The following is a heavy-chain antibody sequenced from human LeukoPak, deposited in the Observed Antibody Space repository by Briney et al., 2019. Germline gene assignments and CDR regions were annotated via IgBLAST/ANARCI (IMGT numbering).Heavy chain of an antibody. Sequence: ASVKVSCKASGGTFSSYAISWVRQAPGQGLEWMGGIIPIFGTANYAQKLQGRVTITADESTSTAYMELSSLRSEDTAVYYCARSGGVSVVTGYYYYGMDVWGQGTTVTVSS. D-gene: IGHD4-23*01. CDR1: GGTFSSYA. V-gene: IGHV1-69*13. CDR2: IIPIFGTA. J-gene: IGHJ6*02. CDR3: ARSGGVSVVTGYYYYGMDV.